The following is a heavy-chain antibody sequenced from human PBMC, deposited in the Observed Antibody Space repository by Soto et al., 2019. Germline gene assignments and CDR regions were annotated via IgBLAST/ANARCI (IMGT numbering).Heavy chain of an antibody. CDR1: GGSISSSSYY. J-gene: IGHJ6*03. CDR3: ARRVQMLCSSTSCYGGGYYYYMDV. D-gene: IGHD2-2*01. V-gene: IGHV4-39*01. Sequence: SETLSLTCTVSGGSISSSSYYWGWIRQPPGKGLEWIGSIYYSGSTYYNPSLKSRVTISVDTSKNQFSLKLSSVTAADTAVYYCARRVQMLCSSTSCYGGGYYYYMDVWDKGTTVTVSS. CDR2: IYYSGST.